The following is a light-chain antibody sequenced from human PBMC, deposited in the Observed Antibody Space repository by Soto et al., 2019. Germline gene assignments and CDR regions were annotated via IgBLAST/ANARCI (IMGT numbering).Light chain of an antibody. CDR1: QSISSY. CDR2: DAS. CDR3: QRRYNWST. J-gene: IGKJ5*01. V-gene: IGKV3-11*01. Sequence: EIVLTQSPATLSLSPGERATLSCRASQSISSYLAWYQQKPGQAPTLLIYDASNRATGIPARFSGSGSGTDFTLTISSLEPEDLAVYYCQRRYNWSTFGQGTRLEIK.